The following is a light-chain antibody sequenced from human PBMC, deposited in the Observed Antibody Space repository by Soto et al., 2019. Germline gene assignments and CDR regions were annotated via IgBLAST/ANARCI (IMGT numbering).Light chain of an antibody. Sequence: DIQMTQSPSSLSASVGDRVTITCRASRDIANYLAWYQQKPGKVPQLLIYGASTLQSGVPSRFSCSGSGTDCTLTISILQPEEVATYSCQKSNSSTFTFGRGTQVNS. CDR2: GAS. V-gene: IGKV1-27*01. CDR3: QKSNSSTFT. J-gene: IGKJ3*01. CDR1: RDIANY.